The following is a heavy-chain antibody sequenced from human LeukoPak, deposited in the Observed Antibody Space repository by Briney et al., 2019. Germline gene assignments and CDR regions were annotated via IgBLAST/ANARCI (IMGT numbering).Heavy chain of an antibody. V-gene: IGHV1-46*01. J-gene: IGHJ3*02. CDR1: GYTFTNYY. D-gene: IGHD3-10*01. Sequence: ASVKVSCKASGYTFTNYYMHWVRQAPGQGLEWMGIISPSGGSTGYAQKFQGRVTMTRDTSTSTVYMELSSLRSEDTAVYYCARANYYGSGSYYNVGAFDIWGQGTLVTVSS. CDR2: ISPSGGST. CDR3: ARANYYGSGSYYNVGAFDI.